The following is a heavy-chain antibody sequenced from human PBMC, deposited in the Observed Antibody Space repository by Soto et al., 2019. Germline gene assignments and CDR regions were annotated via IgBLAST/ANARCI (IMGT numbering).Heavy chain of an antibody. V-gene: IGHV1-69*13. J-gene: IGHJ6*02. D-gene: IGHD2-15*01. CDR2: IIPIFGTA. CDR3: AIPLGYCSGGSCYSGMDV. Sequence: ASVKVSCKASGGTFSSYAISWVRQAPGQGLEWMGGIIPIFGTANYAQKFQGRVTITADESTSTAYMELSSLRSEDTAVYYCAIPLGYCSGGSCYSGMDVWGQGTTVTVSS. CDR1: GGTFSSYA.